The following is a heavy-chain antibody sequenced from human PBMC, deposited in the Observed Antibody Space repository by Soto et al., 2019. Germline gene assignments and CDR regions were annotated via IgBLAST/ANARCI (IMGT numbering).Heavy chain of an antibody. CDR3: ARRSGSYYRYYYYGMDV. CDR2: IYPGDSDT. V-gene: IGHV5-51*01. J-gene: IGHJ6*02. CDR1: GYSFTSYW. Sequence: PGESLKISCKGSGYSFTSYWIGWVRQMPGKGLEWMGIIYPGDSDTRYSPSFQGQVTISADKSISTAYLQWSSLKASDTAMYYCARRSGSYYRYYYYGMDVWGQGTTVTVSS. D-gene: IGHD1-26*01.